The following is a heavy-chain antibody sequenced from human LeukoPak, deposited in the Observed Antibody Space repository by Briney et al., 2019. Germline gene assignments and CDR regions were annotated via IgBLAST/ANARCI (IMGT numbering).Heavy chain of an antibody. CDR1: GGSISSYY. J-gene: IGHJ5*02. D-gene: IGHD2-8*01. CDR2: IYYSGST. CDR3: ARGGCTNGVCYDNWFDP. Sequence: ASETLSLTCTVSGGSISSYYWSWIRQPPGKGLEWIGYIYYSGSTNYNPSLKSRVTISVDTSKNQFSLKLSSVTAADTAVYYCARGGCTNGVCYDNWFDPWGQGTLVTVSS. V-gene: IGHV4-59*01.